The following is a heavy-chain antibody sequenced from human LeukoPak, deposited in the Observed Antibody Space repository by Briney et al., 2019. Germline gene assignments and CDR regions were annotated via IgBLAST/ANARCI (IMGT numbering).Heavy chain of an antibody. V-gene: IGHV3-30*03. CDR3: ARGADTGYSSDS. CDR2: ISYDGSNK. J-gene: IGHJ5*02. D-gene: IGHD6-19*01. Sequence: GRSLRLSCAASGFTFSNYGMHWVRQAPGKGLEWVSFISYDGSNKYYADSVKGRFTISRDNSKNTLYLQMISLRTEDTAVYYCARGADTGYSSDSWGQGTLVTVSS. CDR1: GFTFSNYG.